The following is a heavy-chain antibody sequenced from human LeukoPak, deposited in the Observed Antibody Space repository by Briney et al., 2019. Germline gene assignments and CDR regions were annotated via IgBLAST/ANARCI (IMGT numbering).Heavy chain of an antibody. V-gene: IGHV3-7*01. CDR2: IKQDGSER. J-gene: IGHJ4*02. D-gene: IGHD6-19*01. CDR1: GFTFSSYW. CDR3: ARYTTGWYYDN. Sequence: GGSLRLSCAASGFTFSSYWMSWVRQAPGKGLEWVANIKQDGSERYQVDSVKGRFTISRDNAQNSLYLQMNSLRAEDTAVYYCARYTTGWYYDNWGQGTLVTVSS.